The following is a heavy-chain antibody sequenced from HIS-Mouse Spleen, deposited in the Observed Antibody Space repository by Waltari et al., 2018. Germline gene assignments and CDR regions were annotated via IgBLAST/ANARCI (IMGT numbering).Heavy chain of an antibody. CDR1: GGSISISNYY. Sequence: QLQLQTSGPALSKPSETLSLTSTRSGGSISISNYYWGRIRQTPGKGLEWIGSIYYSGSTYYNPSLKSRVTISVDTSKNQFSLKLSSVTAADTAVYYCAREIPYSSSWYDWYFDLWGRGTLVTVSS. V-gene: IGHV4-39*07. CDR3: AREIPYSSSWYDWYFDL. CDR2: IYYSGST. D-gene: IGHD6-13*01. J-gene: IGHJ2*01.